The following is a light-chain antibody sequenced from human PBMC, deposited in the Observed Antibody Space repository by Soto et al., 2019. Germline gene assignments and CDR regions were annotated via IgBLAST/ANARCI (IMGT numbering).Light chain of an antibody. V-gene: IGKV1-5*01. CDR2: DAS. Sequence: DIQMTQSPSTLSASVGDRVTITCRASQSISSWLAWYQQKPGKAPKLLIYDASSLESGDPSRFSGSGSGTEFTLTISSRQPDDFATYYCQQYNSYSRTFGQGTKVEIK. CDR3: QQYNSYSRT. CDR1: QSISSW. J-gene: IGKJ1*01.